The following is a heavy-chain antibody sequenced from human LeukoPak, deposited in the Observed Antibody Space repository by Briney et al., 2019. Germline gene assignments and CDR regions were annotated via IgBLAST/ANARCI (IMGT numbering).Heavy chain of an antibody. CDR2: ISGSGGST. D-gene: IGHD1-26*01. CDR3: ARDLGATGDY. V-gene: IGHV3-23*01. Sequence: GGSLRLSCAASGFTFSDYYMSWIRQAPGKGLEWVSAISGSGGSTYYAASVKGRFTISRDNSNNTLYLQMSSLRAEDTAVYYCARDLGATGDYWGQGTLVTVSS. J-gene: IGHJ4*02. CDR1: GFTFSDYY.